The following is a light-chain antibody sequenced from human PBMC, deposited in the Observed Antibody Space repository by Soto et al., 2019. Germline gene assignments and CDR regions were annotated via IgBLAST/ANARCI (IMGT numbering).Light chain of an antibody. J-gene: IGLJ3*02. V-gene: IGLV2-11*01. CDR1: SNDVGGNNF. CDR2: EVS. CDR3: YSYAGSFTWV. Sequence: QSVLTQPRSVSGSPGQSVTISCTGTSNDVGGNNFVSWYQQLPGKAPKLMISEVSNRPSGVSNRFSGSKSGNTASLTISGLQADDEGDYYCYSYAGSFTWVFGGGNKVTVL.